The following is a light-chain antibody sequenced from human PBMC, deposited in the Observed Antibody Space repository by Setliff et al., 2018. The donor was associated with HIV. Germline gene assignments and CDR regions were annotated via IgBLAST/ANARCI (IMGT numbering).Light chain of an antibody. CDR3: SSYTTRKIVM. V-gene: IGLV2-14*01. CDR2: QVT. J-gene: IGLJ3*02. CDR1: NSDIGGYNY. Sequence: QSALAQPASVSGTLGQSLTISCIGTNSDIGGYNYVSWYQHQPGKVPKLIISQVTNRPSGISNRFSGSRSGVTASLNIACLQTDDEGDYYCSSYTTRKIVMFGGGTKVTVL.